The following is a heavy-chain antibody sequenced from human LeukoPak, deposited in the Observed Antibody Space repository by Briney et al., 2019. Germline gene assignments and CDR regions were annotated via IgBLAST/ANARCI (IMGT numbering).Heavy chain of an antibody. Sequence: GGSLRLSCAASGFTFSSYAMHWVRQAPGKGLEWVAVISYDGSNKYYADSVKGRFTISRDNSKNTLYLQMNSLRAEDTAVYYCARDPQGFVNYYGSGSARYYFDYWGQGTLVTVSS. CDR2: ISYDGSNK. CDR3: ARDPQGFVNYYGSGSARYYFDY. D-gene: IGHD3-10*01. J-gene: IGHJ4*02. CDR1: GFTFSSYA. V-gene: IGHV3-30-3*01.